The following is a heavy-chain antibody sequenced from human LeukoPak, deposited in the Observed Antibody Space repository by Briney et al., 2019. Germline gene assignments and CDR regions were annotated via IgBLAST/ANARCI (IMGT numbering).Heavy chain of an antibody. J-gene: IGHJ4*02. CDR3: ARGRSTYSFSDY. Sequence: GGSLRLSCAASGFTVSSNYMSWVRQAPGKGLEWVSVIYSGGSTYYADSVKGRFTISRDNSKNTLYLQMNSLRAEDTAVYYRARGRSTYSFSDYWGQGTLVTVSS. D-gene: IGHD2-21*01. V-gene: IGHV3-53*01. CDR1: GFTVSSNY. CDR2: IYSGGST.